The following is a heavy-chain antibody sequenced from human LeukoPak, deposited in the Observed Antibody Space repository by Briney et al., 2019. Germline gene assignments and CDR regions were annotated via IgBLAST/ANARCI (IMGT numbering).Heavy chain of an antibody. V-gene: IGHV4-61*02. CDR3: ARDPVSWAPPF. J-gene: IGHJ4*02. CDR2: IYTSGST. D-gene: IGHD2-8*01. Sequence: SQTLSLTCTVSGGSISSGSYYWSWIRQPAGKGLEWIGRIYTSGSTNYNPSLKSRVTISVDTSKNQFSLKLSSVTAADTAVYYCARDPVSWAPPFWGQGTLVTVSS. CDR1: GGSISSGSYY.